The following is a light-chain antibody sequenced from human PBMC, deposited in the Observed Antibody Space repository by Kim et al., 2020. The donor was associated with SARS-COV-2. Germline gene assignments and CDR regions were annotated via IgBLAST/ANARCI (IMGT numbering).Light chain of an antibody. V-gene: IGLV1-47*01. CDR2: RNY. Sequence: QRVTIPCSGSSSNIGSNYLHWYQQVPGTAPKLLIYRNYRRPSGVPDRFSGSKSDTSASLAISGLRSEDEAEYYCASWDDNLGGYVFGTGTKVTVL. CDR3: ASWDDNLGGYV. J-gene: IGLJ1*01. CDR1: SSNIGSNY.